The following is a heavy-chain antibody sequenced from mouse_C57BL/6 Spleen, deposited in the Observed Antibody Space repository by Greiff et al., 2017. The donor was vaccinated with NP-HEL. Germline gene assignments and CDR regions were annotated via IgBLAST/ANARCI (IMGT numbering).Heavy chain of an antibody. Sequence: VQLQESGPELVKPGASVKISCKASGYAFSSSWMNWVKQRPGKGLEWIGRIYPGDGDTNYNGKFKGKATLTADKSSSTAYMQLSSLTSEDSAVYFCARDSPYYGSSPSWFAYWGQGTLVTVSA. CDR3: ARDSPYYGSSPSWFAY. D-gene: IGHD1-1*01. V-gene: IGHV1-82*01. J-gene: IGHJ3*01. CDR2: IYPGDGDT. CDR1: GYAFSSSW.